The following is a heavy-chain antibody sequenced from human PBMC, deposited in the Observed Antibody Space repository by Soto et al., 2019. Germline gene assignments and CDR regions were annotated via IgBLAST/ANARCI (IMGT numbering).Heavy chain of an antibody. J-gene: IGHJ4*02. V-gene: IGHV3-23*01. CDR1: GFTFSNYA. Sequence: EVQLLESGGGLVQPGGSLRLSCEASGFTFSNYAMSWVRQAPGKGLEWVSGISTSGGSTFYADSVKGRFAISRDNSKNTLYLLMSGLRAEDTAVYYCAKSKPLVPAASDYLDYRGQGTLVAVSS. CDR2: ISTSGGST. D-gene: IGHD2-2*01. CDR3: AKSKPLVPAASDYLDY.